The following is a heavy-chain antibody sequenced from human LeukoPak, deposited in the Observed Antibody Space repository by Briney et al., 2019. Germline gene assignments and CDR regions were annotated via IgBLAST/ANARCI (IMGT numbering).Heavy chain of an antibody. V-gene: IGHV6-1*01. D-gene: IGHD2-2*01. CDR3: AREGPIVVVPAAMGPYYYGMDV. J-gene: IGHJ6*02. CDR2: TYYRSKWYN. Sequence: SQTLSLTCAISGDSVSSNSAAWNWIRQSPSRGLEWLGRTYYRSKWYNDYAVSVKSRISINPDTSKNQFSLQLNSVTPEDTAVYYCAREGPIVVVPAAMGPYYYGMDVWGHGTTVTVSS. CDR1: GDSVSSNSAA.